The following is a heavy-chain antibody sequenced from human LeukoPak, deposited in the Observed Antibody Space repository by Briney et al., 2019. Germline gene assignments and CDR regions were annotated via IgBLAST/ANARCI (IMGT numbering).Heavy chain of an antibody. V-gene: IGHV3-30*18. J-gene: IGHJ4*02. CDR2: ISYNGNNQ. CDR1: GFIFSSYG. D-gene: IGHD3-22*01. Sequence: GGSLRLSCTASGFIFSSYGMHWVRQAPGKGLEWIAFISYNGNNQFYADSVKGRFTISRDDSKDTLFVQMSSLRVEDTALYYCAKAAHYYDRTGLDFGGQGTLVTVSS. CDR3: AKAAHYYDRTGLDF.